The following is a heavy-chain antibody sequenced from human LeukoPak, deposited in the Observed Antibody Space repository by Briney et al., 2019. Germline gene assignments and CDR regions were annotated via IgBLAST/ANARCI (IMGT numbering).Heavy chain of an antibody. CDR1: GDSISSGGYS. D-gene: IGHD6-6*01. Sequence: PSETLSLTCAVSGDSISSGGYSWSWIRQPPGKGLEWIGYIYHSGSTYYNPSLKSRLTISVDRSKNQFSLKLSSVTAADTAVYYCARTSIAARRANVFDIWGQGTMVTVSS. CDR3: ARTSIAARRANVFDI. J-gene: IGHJ3*02. CDR2: IYHSGST. V-gene: IGHV4-30-2*01.